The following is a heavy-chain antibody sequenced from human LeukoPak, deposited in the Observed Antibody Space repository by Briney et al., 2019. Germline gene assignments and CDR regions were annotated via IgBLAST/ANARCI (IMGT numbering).Heavy chain of an antibody. CDR1: GFTFSTYA. D-gene: IGHD5-18*01. J-gene: IGHJ4*02. Sequence: SGGSLRLSCAASGFTFSTYAISWVRQAPGKGLEWVSGVSGSGGSTYYADSVKGRFTISRDNSKNTLYLQMNSLRAEDTAVYYCAKDRDTAMGTFDYWGQGTLVTVSS. CDR3: AKDRDTAMGTFDY. V-gene: IGHV3-23*01. CDR2: VSGSGGST.